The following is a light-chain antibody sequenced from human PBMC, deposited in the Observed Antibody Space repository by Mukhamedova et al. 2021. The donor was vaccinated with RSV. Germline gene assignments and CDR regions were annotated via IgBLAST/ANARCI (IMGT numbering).Light chain of an antibody. CDR2: DVS. Sequence: GTSSDVGGYNYVSWYQQHPGKAPKLMIYDVSKRPSGVPDRFSGSKSGNTASLTISGLQAEDEADYYCCSYAGSHTFVFGGGTKLT. V-gene: IGLV2-11*01. J-gene: IGLJ3*02. CDR1: SSDVGGYNY. CDR3: CSYAGSHTFV.